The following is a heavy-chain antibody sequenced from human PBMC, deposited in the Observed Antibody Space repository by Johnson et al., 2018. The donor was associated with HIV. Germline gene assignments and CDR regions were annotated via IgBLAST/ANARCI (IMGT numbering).Heavy chain of an antibody. CDR2: IKKDGSDK. Sequence: VQLVESGGGLVQPGGSLRVSCAASGFSFSKVWMSWVRQAPGKGLEWVANIKKDGSDKYYVDSVKGRFTISRDNSKNTLYLQMNSLRAEDTAVYYCAKVSSSSTWAHDPFDVWGQGTMVTVSS. CDR3: AKVSSSSTWAHDPFDV. D-gene: IGHD6-6*01. V-gene: IGHV3-7*01. J-gene: IGHJ3*01. CDR1: GFSFSKVW.